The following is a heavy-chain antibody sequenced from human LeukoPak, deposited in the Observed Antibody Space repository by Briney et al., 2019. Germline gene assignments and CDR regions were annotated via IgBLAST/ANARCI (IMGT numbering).Heavy chain of an antibody. CDR1: GFTFSSYA. J-gene: IGHJ4*02. V-gene: IGHV3-23*01. CDR2: ISGSGGST. CDR3: AKDDCSSTSCYRVGGYFDY. D-gene: IGHD2-2*01. Sequence: GGSLRLSCAASGFTFSSYAMSWVRQAPGKGLEWVSAISGSGGSTYYADSVKGRFTISRDNSKNTLYLQMNSLRAEDTAVYYCAKDDCSSTSCYRVGGYFDYWGQGTLVTVSS.